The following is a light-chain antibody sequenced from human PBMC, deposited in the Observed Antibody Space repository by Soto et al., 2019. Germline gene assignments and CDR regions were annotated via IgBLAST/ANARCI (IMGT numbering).Light chain of an antibody. CDR2: GVS. CDR1: ASDIGNYNY. V-gene: IGLV2-14*01. Sequence: QSALTQPASVSGSPGQSITISCTGTASDIGNYNYVSWYQLHPGKAPKLLIYGVSNRPSGVSNRFSGSKSGNTASLTISGLQAEDEADHYCSSYTTTSPYVFGSGTKLTVL. CDR3: SSYTTTSPYV. J-gene: IGLJ1*01.